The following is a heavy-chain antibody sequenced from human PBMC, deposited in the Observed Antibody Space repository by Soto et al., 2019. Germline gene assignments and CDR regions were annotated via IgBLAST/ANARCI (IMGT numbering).Heavy chain of an antibody. D-gene: IGHD3-10*01. CDR2: IYSGGST. V-gene: IGHV3-53*04. Sequence: EVQLVESGGGLVQPGGSLRLSCAASGSTVSSNYMSWVRQAPGKGLEWVSVIYSGGSTYYADSVKGRFTISRHNSKNTLYLQMNSLRAEDTAVYYCARVGQDLWFGPEQWGQGTLVTVSS. J-gene: IGHJ4*02. CDR1: GSTVSSNY. CDR3: ARVGQDLWFGPEQ.